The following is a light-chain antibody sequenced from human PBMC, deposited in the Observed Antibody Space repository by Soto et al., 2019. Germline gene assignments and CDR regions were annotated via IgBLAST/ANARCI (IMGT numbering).Light chain of an antibody. Sequence: QSVLTQPPSVSAAPGQKVTISCSGSSFNIGNNYVSWFQQLPGTAPKLLIYDSNKRPSGIPDRFSGSKSGTSATLDITGLQTGDEADYYCATLDSSLTGEVFGGGTKLTVL. CDR3: ATLDSSLTGEV. V-gene: IGLV1-51*01. CDR1: SFNIGNNY. J-gene: IGLJ2*01. CDR2: DSN.